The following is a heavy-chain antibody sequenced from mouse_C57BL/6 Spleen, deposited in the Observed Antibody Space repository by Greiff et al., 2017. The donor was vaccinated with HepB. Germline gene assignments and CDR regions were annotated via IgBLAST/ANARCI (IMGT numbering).Heavy chain of an antibody. Sequence: DVQLVESGEGLVKPGGSLKLSCAASGFTFSSYAMSWVRQTPEKRLEWVAYISSGGDYIYYADTVKGRFTISRDNARNTLYLQLSRLKSEDTAMYYCTRGPDYYGSSYKYFDVWGTGTTVTVSS. CDR3: TRGPDYYGSSYKYFDV. J-gene: IGHJ1*03. CDR2: ISSGGDYI. V-gene: IGHV5-9-1*02. D-gene: IGHD1-1*01. CDR1: GFTFSSYA.